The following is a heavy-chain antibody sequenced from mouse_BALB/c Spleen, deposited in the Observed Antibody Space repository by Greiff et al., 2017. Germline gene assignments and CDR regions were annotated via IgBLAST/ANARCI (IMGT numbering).Heavy chain of an antibody. D-gene: IGHD1-2*01. CDR3: ARDRGNYYGTYAMDY. CDR1: GFSLTGYG. Sequence: QVQLQQSGPGLVAPSQSLSITCTVSGFSLTGYGVNWVRQPPGKGLEWLGMIWGDGSTDYNSALKSRLSISKDNSKSQVFLKMNSLQTDDTARYYCARDRGNYYGTYAMDYWGQGTSVTVSS. CDR2: IWGDGST. V-gene: IGHV2-6-7*01. J-gene: IGHJ4*01.